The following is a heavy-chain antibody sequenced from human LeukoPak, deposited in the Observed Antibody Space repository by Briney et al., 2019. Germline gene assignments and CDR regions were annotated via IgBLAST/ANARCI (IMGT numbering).Heavy chain of an antibody. Sequence: ASVKVSCKASGGTFSSYAISWVRQAPGQGLEWMGRIIPIPGIPNYAQKFQGRVTITADKSTTTVYMELSSLRSEDTAVYYCARAGAYCSSTSCHDAFDIWGQGTMVTVSS. D-gene: IGHD2-2*01. J-gene: IGHJ3*02. CDR3: ARAGAYCSSTSCHDAFDI. CDR1: GGTFSSYA. V-gene: IGHV1-69*04. CDR2: IIPIPGIP.